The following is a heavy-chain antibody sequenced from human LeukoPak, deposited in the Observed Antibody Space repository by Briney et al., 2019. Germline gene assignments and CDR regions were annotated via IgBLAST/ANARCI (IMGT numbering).Heavy chain of an antibody. V-gene: IGHV4-34*01. CDR2: INHSGST. Sequence: SETLFLTCAVYGGSFSGYYWSWIRQPPGKGLEWIGEINHSGSTNYNPSLKSRVTISVDTSKNQFSLKLSSVTAADTAVYYCARFPQVGYYYYGMDVWGKGTTVTVSS. D-gene: IGHD1-26*01. J-gene: IGHJ6*04. CDR1: GGSFSGYY. CDR3: ARFPQVGYYYYGMDV.